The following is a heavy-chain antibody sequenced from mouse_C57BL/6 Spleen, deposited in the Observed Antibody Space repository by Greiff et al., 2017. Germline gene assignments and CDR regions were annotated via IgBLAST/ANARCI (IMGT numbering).Heavy chain of an antibody. D-gene: IGHD2-1*01. CDR1: GYTYTSYW. J-gene: IGHJ2*01. CDR3: ARMGGNYVFFDY. V-gene: IGHV1-55*01. CDR2: IYPGSGST. Sequence: QVQLQQPGAELVKPGASVKMSCKASGYTYTSYWITWVKQRPGQGLEWIGDIYPGSGSTNYNEKFKSKATLTVDTSSSTAYMQISSLTSEDSAVYYCARMGGNYVFFDYWGQGTTLTVSS.